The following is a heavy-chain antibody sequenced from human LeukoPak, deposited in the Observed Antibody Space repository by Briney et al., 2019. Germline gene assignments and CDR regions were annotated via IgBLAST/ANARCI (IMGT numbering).Heavy chain of an antibody. J-gene: IGHJ4*02. CDR3: ARDHYYYGSGSYYRKFDY. V-gene: IGHV3-7*01. CDR2: IKQDGSEK. Sequence: GGSLRLSCAASGFTFSSYWMSWVRQAPGKGLEWVANIKQDGSEKYYVDSVKGRFTISRDNAKNSLYLQMNSLRAEDTAVYYCARDHYYYGSGSYYRKFDYWGQGTLVTVSS. CDR1: GFTFSSYW. D-gene: IGHD3-10*01.